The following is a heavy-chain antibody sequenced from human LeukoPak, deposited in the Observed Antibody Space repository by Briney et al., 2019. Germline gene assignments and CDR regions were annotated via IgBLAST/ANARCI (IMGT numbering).Heavy chain of an antibody. Sequence: GRSLRLSCAASGFTFSSYAMHWVRQAPGKGLEWVSYIDSSGSTTYYADSVKGRFTISRDNAKNPLYLQMSSLRANSLSLQMNSLRVEDTAVYYCARGYKDATLDYWGQGILVTVSS. V-gene: IGHV3-48*01. CDR3: SLRVEDTAVYYCARGYKDATLDY. J-gene: IGHJ4*02. D-gene: IGHD3-10*01. CDR2: IDSSGSTT. CDR1: GFTFSSYA.